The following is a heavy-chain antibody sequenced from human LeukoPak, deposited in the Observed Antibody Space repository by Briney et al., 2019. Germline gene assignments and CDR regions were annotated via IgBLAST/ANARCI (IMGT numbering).Heavy chain of an antibody. CDR1: GFTSSDYY. Sequence: GGSLRLSCAVSGFTSSDYYMSWIRQAPGKGLEWVSYISSSSSDTNYADSVRGRFTISRDNAKNSLYLQMNSLRAEDTAMYYCARTPYTSIWYYFDYWGQGTLVTVSS. J-gene: IGHJ4*02. CDR3: ARTPYTSIWYYFDY. CDR2: ISSSSSDT. V-gene: IGHV3-11*03. D-gene: IGHD6-13*01.